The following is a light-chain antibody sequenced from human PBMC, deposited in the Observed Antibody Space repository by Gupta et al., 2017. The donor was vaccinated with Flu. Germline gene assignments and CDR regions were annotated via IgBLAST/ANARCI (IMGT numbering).Light chain of an antibody. CDR1: QSISSW. CDR3: QQENSCPGT. CDR2: KAS. J-gene: IGKJ1*01. Sequence: DIQMTQSPSTLSASVGDRVTITCRASQSISSWLAWYQQKPGKAPKLLIYKASSVESGLPLQFSGSGSGTEFTLTISSLPRDNFATYYCQQENSCPGTFGQGTKVEIK. V-gene: IGKV1-5*03.